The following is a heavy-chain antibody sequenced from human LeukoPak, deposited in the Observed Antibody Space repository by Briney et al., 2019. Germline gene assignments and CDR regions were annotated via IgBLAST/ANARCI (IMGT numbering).Heavy chain of an antibody. CDR3: ARDGLSGYYCYYGMDV. CDR1: GGSISSYY. Sequence: SETLSLTCTVSGGSISSYYWSWIRQPAGKGLEWIGRIYTSGSANYNPSLKSRVTMSVDTSKNQFSLKLSSVTAADTAVYYCARDGLSGYYCYYGMDVWGQGTTVTVSS. D-gene: IGHD6-25*01. V-gene: IGHV4-4*07. J-gene: IGHJ6*02. CDR2: IYTSGSA.